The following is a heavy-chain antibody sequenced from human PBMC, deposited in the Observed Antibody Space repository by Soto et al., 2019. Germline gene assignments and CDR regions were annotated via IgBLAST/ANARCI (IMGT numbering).Heavy chain of an antibody. CDR3: ARDPFGVVIMRDYYYYGMDV. Sequence: QVQLVQSGAEVQKPGSSVKVSCKASGGTFSSYAISWVRQAPGQGLEWMGGIIPIFGTANYAQKFQGRVTITADESTSTAYMELSSLRSEDTAVYYCARDPFGVVIMRDYYYYGMDVWGQGTTVTVSS. V-gene: IGHV1-69*01. CDR1: GGTFSSYA. J-gene: IGHJ6*02. CDR2: IIPIFGTA. D-gene: IGHD3-3*01.